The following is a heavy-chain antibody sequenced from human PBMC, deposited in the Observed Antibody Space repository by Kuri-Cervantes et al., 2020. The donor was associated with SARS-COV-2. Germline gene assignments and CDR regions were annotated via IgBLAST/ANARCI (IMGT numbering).Heavy chain of an antibody. J-gene: IGHJ3*02. V-gene: IGHV4-39*01. D-gene: IGHD2-21*01. CDR2: IYYSGST. CDR3: ARQNLLFDI. Sequence: GSLRLSCTVSGGSISSSSYYWGWIRQPPGKGLEWIGSIYYSGSTYYNPSLKSRVTISVDTSKNQFSLKLSSVTAADTAVYYCARQNLLFDIRGQGTMVTVSS. CDR1: GGSISSSSYY.